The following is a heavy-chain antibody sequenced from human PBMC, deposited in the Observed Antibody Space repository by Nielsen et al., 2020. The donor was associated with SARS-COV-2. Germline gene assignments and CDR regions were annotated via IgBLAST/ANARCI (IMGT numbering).Heavy chain of an antibody. CDR1: GGSISSGGYY. CDR2: IYYSGST. V-gene: IGHV4-31*03. Sequence: SETLSLTCTVSGGSISSGGYYWSWIRQHPGKGLEWIGYIYYSGSTYYNPSLKSRITISVDTSKNQFSLKLSSVTAADTAVYYCAREAVCTSCYTGYFDYWGQGTLVTVSS. J-gene: IGHJ4*02. CDR3: AREAVCTSCYTGYFDY. D-gene: IGHD2-2*02.